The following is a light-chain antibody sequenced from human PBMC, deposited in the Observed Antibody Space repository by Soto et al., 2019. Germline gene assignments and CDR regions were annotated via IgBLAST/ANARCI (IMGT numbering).Light chain of an antibody. CDR1: SSDVGGYNY. CDR3: SAYTSSSTPLYV. J-gene: IGLJ1*01. CDR2: DVS. Sequence: QSALTQPASVSGSPGQSITISCTGTSSDVGGYNYVSWYQQHPGKAPKLMIYDVSNRPSGVSNRFSGSKSGNTASLTISGRQAEDEAAYYCSAYTSSSTPLYVFGAGTKVTVL. V-gene: IGLV2-14*01.